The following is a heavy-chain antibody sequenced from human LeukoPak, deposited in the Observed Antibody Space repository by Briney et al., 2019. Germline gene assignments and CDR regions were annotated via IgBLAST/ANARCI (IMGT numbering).Heavy chain of an antibody. CDR2: ISSSSSYI. CDR1: GFTFSSYS. V-gene: IGHV3-21*01. D-gene: IGHD3-10*01. Sequence: GGSLRLSCAASGFTFSSYSMNLVRQAPGKGLEWVSSISSSSSYIYYADSVKGRFTFSRDNAKNSLYLQMNSLRAEDTAVYYCASSGRGSGSYSANYYFDYWGQGTLVTVSS. J-gene: IGHJ4*02. CDR3: ASSGRGSGSYSANYYFDY.